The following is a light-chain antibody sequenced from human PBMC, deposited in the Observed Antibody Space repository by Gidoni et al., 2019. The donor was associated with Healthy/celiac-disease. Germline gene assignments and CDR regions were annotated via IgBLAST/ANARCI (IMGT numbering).Light chain of an antibody. CDR3: CSYAGSVV. CDR1: SSDVGSYNL. CDR2: EVS. J-gene: IGLJ2*01. Sequence: QSALTQPASVSGSPGQSITISCTGTSSDVGSYNLVPWYHQHPGKAPKLMIYEVSKRPSGVSNRFSGSKSGNTASLTISGLQAEDEADYYCCSYAGSVVFGGGTKLTVL. V-gene: IGLV2-23*02.